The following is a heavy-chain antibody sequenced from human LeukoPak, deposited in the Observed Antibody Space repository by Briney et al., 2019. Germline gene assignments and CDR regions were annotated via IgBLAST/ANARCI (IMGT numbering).Heavy chain of an antibody. V-gene: IGHV1-8*03. CDR3: ARVDGSPDY. Sequence: ASVNVSCKASGYTFTILDINWVRQATGQGLEWMGWINPNSGNRGYAQQFQGRVTITRDTSIRTAYMELTSLRSEDTAVYYCARVDGSPDYWGQGTLVTVSS. CDR2: INPNSGNR. D-gene: IGHD2-15*01. J-gene: IGHJ4*02. CDR1: GYTFTILD.